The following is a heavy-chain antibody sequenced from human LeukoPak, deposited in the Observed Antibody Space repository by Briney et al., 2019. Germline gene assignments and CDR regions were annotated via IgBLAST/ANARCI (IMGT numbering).Heavy chain of an antibody. Sequence: SETLSLTCAVYGGSFTAYYWNWIRQPPGKGLEWIGEISHSGTTNYNPSVKSRVTISVDTSKNQFSLKLSSVTAADTAVYYCARANRRRSRNFFDPWGQGTLVTVSS. J-gene: IGHJ5*02. D-gene: IGHD2/OR15-2a*01. CDR2: ISHSGTT. CDR3: ARANRRRSRNFFDP. V-gene: IGHV4-34*01. CDR1: GGSFTAYY.